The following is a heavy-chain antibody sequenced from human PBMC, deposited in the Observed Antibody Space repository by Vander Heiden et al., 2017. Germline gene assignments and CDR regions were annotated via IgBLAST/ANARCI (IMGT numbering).Heavy chain of an antibody. Sequence: QVQLVQPGAAVKKPGASVKVPCKASGYTFPGYFMQWVRLAPGQGLEGMGWINPNSGGTNYAQKLQGRVTMTRETSISTAYMELSRLRSDDTAVYYCARGTYYYGSGSLGDAYYYYYYGMDVWGQGTTVTVSS. CDR3: ARGTYYYGSGSLGDAYYYYYYGMDV. J-gene: IGHJ6*02. V-gene: IGHV1-2*02. D-gene: IGHD3-10*01. CDR1: GYTFPGYF. CDR2: INPNSGGT.